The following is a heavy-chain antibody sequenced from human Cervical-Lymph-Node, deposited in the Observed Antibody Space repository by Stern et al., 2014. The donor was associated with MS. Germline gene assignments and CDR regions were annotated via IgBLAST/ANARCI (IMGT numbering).Heavy chain of an antibody. V-gene: IGHV2-5*02. CDR1: GFALRNSGVS. D-gene: IGHD4-17*01. CDR3: THSLHGDYYDAFDT. CDR2: IYWDDEK. J-gene: IGHJ3*02. Sequence: QITLKESGPTLVKATQPLTLTCTFSGFALRNSGVSVAWIRQPPGKALEWLAVIYWDDEKRYSPSLKSRLSITKDASESQVVLTMTNMDPVDTDTYYCTHSLHGDYYDAFDTWGQGTMVTVSS.